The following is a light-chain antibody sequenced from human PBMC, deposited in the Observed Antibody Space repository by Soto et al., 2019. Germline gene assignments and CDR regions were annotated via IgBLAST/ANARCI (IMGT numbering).Light chain of an antibody. CDR2: AAS. J-gene: IGKJ2*01. V-gene: IGKV3-20*01. Sequence: VLAQSPGPLSLSPGDGAALSCRTSQSISRSYLAWYQQKPGQAPRLLISAASSRATGIPDRFSGSGSGTDFTLTISRLEPEDFAVYYCQLYGGSHMFSFGQGTKLEIK. CDR3: QLYGGSHMFS. CDR1: QSISRSY.